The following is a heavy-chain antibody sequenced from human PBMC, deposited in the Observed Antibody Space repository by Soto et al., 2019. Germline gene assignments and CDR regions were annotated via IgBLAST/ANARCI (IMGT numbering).Heavy chain of an antibody. V-gene: IGHV4-39*07. CDR3: ARASAFLWFGDHNNQFDY. D-gene: IGHD3-10*01. CDR1: SGSISSSSYY. CDR2: IYYSGST. Sequence: SETLSLTCTVSSGSISSSSYYWGWIRQPPGKGLEWIGSIYYSGSTYYTPSLKSRVTISVDTSKNKFSPKRSSVTAADTAVYYCARASAFLWFGDHNNQFDYWGQGTLVTVSS. J-gene: IGHJ4*02.